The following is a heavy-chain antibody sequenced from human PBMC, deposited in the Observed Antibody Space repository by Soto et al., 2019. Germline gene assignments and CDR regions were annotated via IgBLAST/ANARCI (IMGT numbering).Heavy chain of an antibody. D-gene: IGHD6-13*01. Sequence: GGSLRLSCAVSGFTFSNFAMFWVRQAPGKGLEWVSSISRTGGAAHYADSVNGRFTVSRDNSKNTLFLQMNSLRAEDTAVYFCAKDSPLGSWYGMLDYWGQGTLVTVSS. CDR1: GFTFSNFA. V-gene: IGHV3-23*01. CDR3: AKDSPLGSWYGMLDY. CDR2: ISRTGGAA. J-gene: IGHJ4*02.